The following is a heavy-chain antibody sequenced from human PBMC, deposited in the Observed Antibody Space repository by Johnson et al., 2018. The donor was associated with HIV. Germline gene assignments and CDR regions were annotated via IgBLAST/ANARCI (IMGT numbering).Heavy chain of an antibody. J-gene: IGHJ3*02. CDR3: AKAYCPGCDAFEI. CDR1: GFTFSSYA. D-gene: IGHD2-21*01. CDR2: ISYDGSNK. V-gene: IGHV3-30*04. Sequence: QMQLVESGGGVVQPGGSLRLSCGASGFTFSSYAMHWVRQAPGKGLEWVAVISYDGSNKYYADSVTGRFTISRDNSNNTLDLQMNSLKTEDTGVYYCAKAYCPGCDAFEIWGQGTMVTVSS.